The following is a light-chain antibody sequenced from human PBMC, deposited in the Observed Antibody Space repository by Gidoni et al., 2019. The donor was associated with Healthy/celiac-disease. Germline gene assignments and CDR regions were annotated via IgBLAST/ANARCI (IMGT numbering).Light chain of an antibody. CDR3: MQALQTPLT. V-gene: IGKV2-28*01. CDR2: LGS. Sequence: MTQSPLSLPVTPGEPASISCRSSQSLLHSNGYNYLDWYLQKPGQSPQLLIYLGSNRASGVPDRFSGSGSGTDFTLKISRVEAEDVGVYYCMQALQTPLTFGGXTKVEIK. CDR1: QSLLHSNGYNY. J-gene: IGKJ4*01.